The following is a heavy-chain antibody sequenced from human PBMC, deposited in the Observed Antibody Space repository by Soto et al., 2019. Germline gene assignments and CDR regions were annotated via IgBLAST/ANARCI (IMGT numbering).Heavy chain of an antibody. J-gene: IGHJ6*02. CDR2: ISYDGSNK. V-gene: IGHV3-30-3*01. D-gene: IGHD3-9*01. CDR1: GFTFSSYA. CDR3: ARVGGVYDILTGYYSYYYYGMDV. Sequence: GGSRRLSWAASGFTFSSYAMHWVRQAPGKGLGWVAVISYDGSNKYYADSVKGRFTISRDNSKNTLYLQMNSLRAEDTAVYYCARVGGVYDILTGYYSYYYYGMDVWGQGTTVTVSS.